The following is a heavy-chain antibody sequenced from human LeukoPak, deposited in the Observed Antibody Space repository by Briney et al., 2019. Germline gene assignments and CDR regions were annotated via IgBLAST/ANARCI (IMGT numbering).Heavy chain of an antibody. Sequence: SQTLSLTCTGSGGSISSGGYYWSWIRQHPGKGLEWIGYIYYSGSTYYNPSLKSRVTISVDTSKNQFSLKLSSVTAADTAVYYCARTDYDFWSGYYLNWFDPWGQGTLVTVSS. J-gene: IGHJ5*02. D-gene: IGHD3-3*01. CDR2: IYYSGST. CDR1: GGSISSGGYY. V-gene: IGHV4-31*03. CDR3: ARTDYDFWSGYYLNWFDP.